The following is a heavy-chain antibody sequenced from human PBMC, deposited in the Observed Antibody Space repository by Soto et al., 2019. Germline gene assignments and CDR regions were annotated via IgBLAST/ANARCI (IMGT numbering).Heavy chain of an antibody. CDR1: GFTFSSYS. Sequence: KPGGSLRLSCAASGFTFSSYSMNWVRQAPGKGLEWVSSISRSSSYIYYADSVKGRFTISRDNAKNSLYLQMNSLRAEDTAVYYCARDHIIAMLRGVITWLDPWGQGTPVPVYS. V-gene: IGHV3-21*01. J-gene: IGHJ5*02. D-gene: IGHD3-10*01. CDR2: ISRSSSYI. CDR3: ARDHIIAMLRGVITWLDP.